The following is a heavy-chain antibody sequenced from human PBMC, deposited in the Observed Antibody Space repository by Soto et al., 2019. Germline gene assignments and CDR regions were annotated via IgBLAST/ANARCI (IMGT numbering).Heavy chain of an antibody. J-gene: IGHJ6*02. V-gene: IGHV1-18*01. CDR1: GYTFTSYG. CDR3: ARWDSSGWHYYYYYGMDV. Sequence: GASVKVSCKASGYTFTSYGISWVRQAPGQGLEWMGWISAYNGNTNYAQKLQGRVTMTTDTSTSTAYMELRSLRSDDTAVYYCARWDSSGWHYYYYYGMDVWGQGITVTVSS. D-gene: IGHD6-19*01. CDR2: ISAYNGNT.